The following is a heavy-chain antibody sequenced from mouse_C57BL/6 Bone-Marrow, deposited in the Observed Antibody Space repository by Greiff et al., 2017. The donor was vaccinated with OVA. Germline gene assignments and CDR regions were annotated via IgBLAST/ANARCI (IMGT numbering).Heavy chain of an antibody. CDR2: IYPGGGYT. CDR1: GYTFTNYW. D-gene: IGHD2-3*01. CDR3: ARLRDGYYVDYVMDY. J-gene: IGHJ4*01. V-gene: IGHV1-63*01. Sequence: VQLQESGAELVRPGTSVKMSCKASGYTFTNYWIGWAKQRPGHGLEWIGDIYPGGGYTNYNEKFKGKATLTADKSSSTAYMQFSSLTSEDSAIYYCARLRDGYYVDYVMDYWGQGTSVTVSS.